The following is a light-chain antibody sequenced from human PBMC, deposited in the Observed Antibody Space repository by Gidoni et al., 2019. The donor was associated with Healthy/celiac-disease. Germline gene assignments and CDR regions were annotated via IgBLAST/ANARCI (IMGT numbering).Light chain of an antibody. CDR2: AAS. J-gene: IGKJ3*01. V-gene: IGKV1-39*01. CDR1: QSISSY. Sequence: DIQMTQSPSSLSASVGDRVTITCRESQSISSYLNWYQQKPGKAPKLLIYAASSLQSGVPSRFSGSGSGTDFTLTISSLQPEDFATYYCQQSYSTTYLRFTFGPGTKVDIK. CDR3: QQSYSTTYLRFT.